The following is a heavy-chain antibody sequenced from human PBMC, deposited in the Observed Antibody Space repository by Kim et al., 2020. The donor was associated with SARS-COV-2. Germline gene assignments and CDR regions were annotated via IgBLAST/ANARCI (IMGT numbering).Heavy chain of an antibody. Sequence: YADTVKCRFTISRDNAKNSMYRQMNRLRAEDTAVYYCARARLYGDWFDYWGQGTLVTVSS. V-gene: IGHV3-21*01. J-gene: IGHJ4*02. D-gene: IGHD4-17*01. CDR3: ARARLYGDWFDY.